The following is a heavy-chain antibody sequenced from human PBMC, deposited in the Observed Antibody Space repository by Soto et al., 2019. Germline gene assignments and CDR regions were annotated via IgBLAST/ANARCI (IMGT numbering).Heavy chain of an antibody. V-gene: IGHV3-74*01. J-gene: IGHJ6*04. CDR1: GFTFRTYW. Sequence: GGSLRLSCAASGFTFRTYWMQWARQAPGKGLEWVSRINNDGRSTDYADSVKGRFTISRDNAKDTLYLQMNSLRAEDTAVYYCARDDVLCDGGRCYGVPLDVWGKGTTVTVSS. CDR3: ARDDVLCDGGRCYGVPLDV. CDR2: INNDGRST. D-gene: IGHD2-15*01.